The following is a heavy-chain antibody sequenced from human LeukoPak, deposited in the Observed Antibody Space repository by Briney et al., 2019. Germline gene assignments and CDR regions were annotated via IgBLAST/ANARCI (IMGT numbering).Heavy chain of an antibody. CDR1: GGSFSGYY. D-gene: IGHD2-15*01. CDR2: INHSGST. Sequence: SETLSLTCTVYGGSFSGYYWSWIRQPPGKGLEWIGEINHSGSTNYNPSLKSRVTISVDTSKNQFSLKLSSVTAADTAVYYCARTPFNCSGGSCYFDYWGQGTLVTVSS. CDR3: ARTPFNCSGGSCYFDY. V-gene: IGHV4-34*01. J-gene: IGHJ4*02.